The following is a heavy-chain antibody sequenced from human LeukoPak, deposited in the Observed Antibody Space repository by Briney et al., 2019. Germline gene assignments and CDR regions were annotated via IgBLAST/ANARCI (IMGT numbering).Heavy chain of an antibody. CDR3: ARWLYSSGWPLDP. CDR1: GFTFRNYQ. J-gene: IGHJ4*02. CDR2: IKEGGSEK. V-gene: IGHV3-7*03. D-gene: IGHD6-19*01. Sequence: GGSLRLSCAASGFTFRNYQMNWVRQAPGKGLEWVAKIKEGGSEKHYADSVMGRFTISRDNAEDSLFLQMDSLRVEDTAVYYCARWLYSSGWPLDPWGQGTLVTVSS.